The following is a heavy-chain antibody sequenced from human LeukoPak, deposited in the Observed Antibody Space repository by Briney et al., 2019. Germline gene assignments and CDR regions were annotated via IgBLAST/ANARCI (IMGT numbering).Heavy chain of an antibody. Sequence: ASVKVSCKASGYSFTSYGINWVRQATGQGLEWMGWMNPNSGTTAYAQKFQGRVTLTRDTSINTAYMELISLRSEDTAVYYCASADSSGWSSNDYWGQGTLVTVSS. CDR1: GYSFTSYG. CDR3: ASADSSGWSSNDY. CDR2: MNPNSGTT. D-gene: IGHD6-19*01. J-gene: IGHJ4*02. V-gene: IGHV1-8*01.